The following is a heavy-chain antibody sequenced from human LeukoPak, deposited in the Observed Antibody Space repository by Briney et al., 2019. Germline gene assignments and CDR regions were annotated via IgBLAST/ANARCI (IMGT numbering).Heavy chain of an antibody. CDR1: GYSISSGYY. CDR2: IYHSGST. J-gene: IGHJ4*02. D-gene: IGHD3-22*01. Sequence: SETLSLTCAVSGYSISSGYYWGWIRQPPGKGLEWIGSIYHSGSTYYNPSLKGRVTISVDTSKNQFSLKLSSVTAADTAVYYCALIEARTTLFDYWGQGTLVTVSS. V-gene: IGHV4-38-2*01. CDR3: ALIEARTTLFDY.